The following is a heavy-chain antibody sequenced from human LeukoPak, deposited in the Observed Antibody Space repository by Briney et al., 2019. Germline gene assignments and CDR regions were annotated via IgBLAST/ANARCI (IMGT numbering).Heavy chain of an antibody. CDR1: GYSFTSYW. D-gene: IGHD3-9*01. J-gene: IGHJ3*02. CDR2: IDPSDSYT. Sequence: GESLKISCKGSGYSFTSYWISWVRQMPGKGLEWMGRIDPSDSYTNYSPSFRGHVTISADKSISTAYLQWSSLKALDTAMYYCAGDILTGSNDAFDIWGQGTMVTVSS. V-gene: IGHV5-10-1*01. CDR3: AGDILTGSNDAFDI.